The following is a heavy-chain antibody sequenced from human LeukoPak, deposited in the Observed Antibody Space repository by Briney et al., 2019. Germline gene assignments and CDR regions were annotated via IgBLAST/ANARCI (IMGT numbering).Heavy chain of an antibody. Sequence: SETLSLTCTVSGGSISSYYWSWIRQPPGKGLEWIGYIYYSGSTNYNPSLKSRVTITVDTSKNQFSLKLSSVTAADTAVYYCARVVGATLSGVYNWFDPWGQGTLVTVSS. J-gene: IGHJ5*02. CDR2: IYYSGST. D-gene: IGHD1-26*01. CDR3: ARVVGATLSGVYNWFDP. CDR1: GGSISSYY. V-gene: IGHV4-59*01.